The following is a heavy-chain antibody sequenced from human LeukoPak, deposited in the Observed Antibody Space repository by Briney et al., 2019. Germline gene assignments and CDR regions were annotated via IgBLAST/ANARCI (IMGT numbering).Heavy chain of an antibody. CDR1: GFTFSSYW. CDR3: ASRRGQEGFNYYYYMDV. D-gene: IGHD3-10*01. Sequence: GGSLRLSCAASGFTFSSYWMSWVRQAPGKGLEWVSYISSSGSTIYYADSVKGRFTISRDNAKNSLYLQMNSLRAEDTAVYYCASRRGQEGFNYYYYMDVWGKGTTVAVSS. V-gene: IGHV3-48*04. CDR2: ISSSGSTI. J-gene: IGHJ6*03.